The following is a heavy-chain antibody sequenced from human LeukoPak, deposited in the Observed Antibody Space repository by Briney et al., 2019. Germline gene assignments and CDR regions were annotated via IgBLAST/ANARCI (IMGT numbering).Heavy chain of an antibody. CDR3: ARKNDFWDY. D-gene: IGHD3-3*01. Sequence: SETLSLTCTVSGGSISSYYWSWIRQPPGKGLEWIGYIYYSGSTNYNPSLKSRVTISVDTSKNQFSLKLSSVTAADTAVYYCARKNDFWDYWGQGTLVTVSS. CDR2: IYYSGST. J-gene: IGHJ4*02. CDR1: GGSISSYY. V-gene: IGHV4-59*12.